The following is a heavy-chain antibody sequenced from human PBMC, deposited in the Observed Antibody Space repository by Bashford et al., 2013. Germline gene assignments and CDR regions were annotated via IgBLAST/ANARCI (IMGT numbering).Heavy chain of an antibody. V-gene: IGHV4-39*01. Sequence: SETLSLTCTVSGGSISNPDYNWDWIRQPPGEGLEWLAGIHYGGTTYYNPSLKTRLTISVDTSKNQFSLKLTSVTAADTAVFYCARRRVHFDYIDFWGQGNPGHRLL. CDR1: GGSISNPDYN. CDR2: IHYGGTT. J-gene: IGHJ4*02. CDR3: ARRRVHFDYIDF. D-gene: IGHD3-3*02.